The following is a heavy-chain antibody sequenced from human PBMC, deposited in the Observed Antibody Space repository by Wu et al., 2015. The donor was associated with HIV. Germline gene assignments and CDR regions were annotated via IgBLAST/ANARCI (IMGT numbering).Heavy chain of an antibody. D-gene: IGHD6-6*01. Sequence: QVHLEQSGTEVKEPGTSVTLSCKTSGYTFTSYYIHWVRQAPGQGLEWVGMTNPSGGNTRFAQRLWGRPTMTRDTSTSTVYMELSSLRSEDTAVYYCARSSSYDYYYYMDVWGKGTTVTVSS. CDR2: TNPSGGNT. V-gene: IGHV1-46*03. CDR1: GYTFTSYY. J-gene: IGHJ6*03. CDR3: ARSSSYDYYYYMDV.